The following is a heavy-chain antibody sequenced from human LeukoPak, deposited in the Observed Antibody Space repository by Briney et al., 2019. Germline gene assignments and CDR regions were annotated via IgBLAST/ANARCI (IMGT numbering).Heavy chain of an antibody. D-gene: IGHD2-8*01. Sequence: PGGPLRLSCAASGFTFSSYAMNWVRQAPGRGLEWVSGFSGSGGTTYYADSVKGRFTISRDNSKNTLYLQMNSLRAEDTAVYYCANGNRCTSPNCLGYYYFYMDVWGKGTTVTVSS. CDR3: ANGNRCTSPNCLGYYYFYMDV. CDR1: GFTFSSYA. CDR2: FSGSGGTT. J-gene: IGHJ6*03. V-gene: IGHV3-23*01.